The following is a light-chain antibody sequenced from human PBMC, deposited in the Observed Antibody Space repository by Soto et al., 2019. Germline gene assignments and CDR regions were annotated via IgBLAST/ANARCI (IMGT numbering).Light chain of an antibody. J-gene: IGKJ2*01. Sequence: DIQMTQSPSSLSASVGDRVTIACRASQSISNYLNWYQQKPGKAPKLLIYLASTLQSGVPSRFSGSGSGTAFTLTISSLQPEDFATYYCQQSFSTRLMYTFGQGTKLEFK. CDR1: QSISNY. CDR2: LAS. V-gene: IGKV1-39*01. CDR3: QQSFSTRLMYT.